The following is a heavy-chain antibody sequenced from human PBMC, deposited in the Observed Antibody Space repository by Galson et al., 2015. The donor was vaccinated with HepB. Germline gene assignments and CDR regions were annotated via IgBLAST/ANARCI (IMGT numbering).Heavy chain of an antibody. D-gene: IGHD3-16*01. CDR1: GFTLSGSA. V-gene: IGHV3-73*01. CDR3: TRLIAFDI. Sequence: SLRLSCAASGFTLSGSAMHWVRQASGKGLEWVGRIRSKANSYATAYAASVKGRFTISRDDSKNTAYLQMNSLKTEDTAVYYCTRLIAFDIWGQGTMVTVSS. J-gene: IGHJ3*02. CDR2: IRSKANSYAT.